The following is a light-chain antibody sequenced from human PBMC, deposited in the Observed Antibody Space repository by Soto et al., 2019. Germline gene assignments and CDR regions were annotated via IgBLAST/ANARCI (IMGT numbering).Light chain of an antibody. V-gene: IGKV3-20*01. CDR3: HKNGAPPGT. CDR2: RAS. J-gene: IGKJ1*01. Sequence: EIVLEQSPGTLSLSPGDRATLACRASQSVSNNYVAWYQQKPGQAPRLLIFRASNKATGAPDRFSGSGSGTEFILSISALVPEDSGVYPCHKNGAPPGTFVQVTKAE. CDR1: QSVSNNY.